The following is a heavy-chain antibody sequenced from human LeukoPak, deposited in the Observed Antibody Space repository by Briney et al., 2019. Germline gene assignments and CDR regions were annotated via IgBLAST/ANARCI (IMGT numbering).Heavy chain of an antibody. J-gene: IGHJ6*02. V-gene: IGHV3-7*01. Sequence: GGSLRLSCAASGFTFSSYWMSWVRQAPGKGLEWVANIKQDGSEKYYVDSVKGRFTISRDNAKNSLYLQMNSLRAEDTAVYYCARLPDYDFWSGYYIPYYYYGMDVWAKGPRSPSP. CDR2: IKQDGSEK. D-gene: IGHD3-3*01. CDR3: ARLPDYDFWSGYYIPYYYYGMDV. CDR1: GFTFSSYW.